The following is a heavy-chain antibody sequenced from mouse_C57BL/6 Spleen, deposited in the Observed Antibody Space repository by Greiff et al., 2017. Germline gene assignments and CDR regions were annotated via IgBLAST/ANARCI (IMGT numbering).Heavy chain of an antibody. Sequence: QVQLQQSGPELVKPGASVKISCKASGYSFTSYYIHWVKQRPGQGLEWIGWIYPGSGNTKYNEKFKGKATLTADTSSSTAYMQLSSLTSEYSAVYYCASSDCYYWYFDVWGTGTTVTVSS. D-gene: IGHD2-4*01. CDR1: GYSFTSYY. J-gene: IGHJ1*03. CDR3: ASSDCYYWYFDV. V-gene: IGHV1-66*01. CDR2: IYPGSGNT.